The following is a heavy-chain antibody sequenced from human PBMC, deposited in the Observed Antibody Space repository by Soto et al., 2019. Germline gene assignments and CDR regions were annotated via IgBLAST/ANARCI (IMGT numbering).Heavy chain of an antibody. CDR1: GGSISSSGYY. J-gene: IGHJ3*02. Sequence: QVQLQESGPGLVKPSQTLSLTCTVSGGSISSSGYYWSWIRQHPGKGLEWIGSIYDRGSTHYNPSLKSRMTVSVDTSKNQFSLRLNSVTAADTAVYYCVRVVELPTSDAVDIWGQGTMVTVSS. V-gene: IGHV4-31*03. CDR2: IYDRGST. D-gene: IGHD3-16*01. CDR3: VRVVELPTSDAVDI.